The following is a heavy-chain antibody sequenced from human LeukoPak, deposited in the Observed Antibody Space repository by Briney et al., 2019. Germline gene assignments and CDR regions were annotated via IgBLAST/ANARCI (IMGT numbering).Heavy chain of an antibody. CDR2: ISAYNGNT. J-gene: IGHJ4*02. CDR3: ARDKGDYYDSSGYTRFDY. CDR1: GYTYTSYG. V-gene: IGHV1-18*01. D-gene: IGHD3-22*01. Sequence: ASVKVSCKASGYTYTSYGTSWVRQAPGQGLEWMGWISAYNGNTNYAQKLQGRVTMTTDTSTSTAYMELRSLRSDDTAVYYCARDKGDYYDSSGYTRFDYWGQGTLVTVSS.